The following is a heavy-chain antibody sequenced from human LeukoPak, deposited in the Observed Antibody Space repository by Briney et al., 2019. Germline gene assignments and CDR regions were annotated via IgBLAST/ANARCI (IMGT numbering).Heavy chain of an antibody. CDR2: IHYSGGT. CDR3: ARMGGYSGYATH. D-gene: IGHD5-12*01. CDR1: GGSISSYY. V-gene: IGHV4-59*08. J-gene: IGHJ4*02. Sequence: SETLSLTCTVSGGSISSYYWSWIRQPPGKGLEWIGYIHYSGGTNYNPSLKSRVTISLDTSNNQFSLKLSSVTAADTAVYYCARMGGYSGYATHWGQGTLVTVSS.